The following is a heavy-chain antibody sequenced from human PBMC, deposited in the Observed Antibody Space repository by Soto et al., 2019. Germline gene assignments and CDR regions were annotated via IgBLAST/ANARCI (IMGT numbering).Heavy chain of an antibody. D-gene: IGHD1-26*01. CDR1: RYTFTSYG. Sequence: SVKVSCKASRYTFTSYGINRVRQAPGQGLEWMGWISAYNGNTNYAQKLQGRVTMTTDKSTSTAYTELRSMRSDETAVYYWSRDEQWELLRLGFWGQXSLVTVSS. V-gene: IGHV1-18*01. CDR2: ISAYNGNT. CDR3: SRDEQWELLRLGF. J-gene: IGHJ4*02.